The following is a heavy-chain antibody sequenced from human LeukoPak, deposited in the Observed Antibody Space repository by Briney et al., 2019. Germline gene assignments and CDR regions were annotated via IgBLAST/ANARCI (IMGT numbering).Heavy chain of an antibody. J-gene: IGHJ5*02. CDR3: GITWYAAFGDHANWFAR. V-gene: IGHV1-18*04. D-gene: IGHD3-10*01. CDR2: ISAYNGNT. Sequence: GASVKVSCKASGYTFTSYGISWVRQAPGQGLEWMGWISAYNGNTNYAQKPQGRVTMTTDTSTTTAYTKLRSLSSDDAPVYYCGITWYAAFGDHANWFARWGQGTLVTV. CDR1: GYTFTSYG.